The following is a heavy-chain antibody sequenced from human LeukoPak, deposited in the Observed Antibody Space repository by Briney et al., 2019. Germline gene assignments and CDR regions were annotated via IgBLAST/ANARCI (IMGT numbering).Heavy chain of an antibody. D-gene: IGHD6-13*01. J-gene: IGHJ5*02. CDR2: IHYSGST. V-gene: IGHV4-59*12. Sequence: SETLSLTCTVSGGSISTYYWSWIRQPPGKGLEWIGYIHYSGSTNYNPSLKSRVAISLDTSKNQFSLKLTSVTAADTAVYYCARTSRYSSSWWWFDPWGQGTLVTVSS. CDR1: GGSISTYY. CDR3: ARTSRYSSSWWWFDP.